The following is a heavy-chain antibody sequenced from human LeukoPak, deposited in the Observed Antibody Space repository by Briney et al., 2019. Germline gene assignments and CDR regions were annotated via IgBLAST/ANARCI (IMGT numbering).Heavy chain of an antibody. J-gene: IGHJ4*02. CDR2: INHSGST. CDR3: ASAYDDYYFDY. CDR1: GGSFSGYY. V-gene: IGHV4-34*01. Sequence: SETLSLTCAVYGGSFSGYYWSWIRQPPGKGLEWIGEINHSGSTNYNPTLKSRVTISVDTSKNQFSLKLSSVTAADTAVYYCASAYDDYYFDYWGQGTLVTVSS. D-gene: IGHD3-16*01.